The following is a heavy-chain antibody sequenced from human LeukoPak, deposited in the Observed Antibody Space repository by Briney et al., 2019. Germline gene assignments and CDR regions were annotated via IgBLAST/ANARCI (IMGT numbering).Heavy chain of an antibody. Sequence: PSETLSLTCAVYGGSFSGYYWSWIRQPPGKGLEWIGEINHSGSTNYNPSLKSRVTMSVDTSKNQFSLKLSSVTAADTAVYYCARGQTPILRFLEWLPYFDYWGQGTLVTVSS. CDR3: ARGQTPILRFLEWLPYFDY. J-gene: IGHJ4*02. D-gene: IGHD3-3*01. CDR2: INHSGST. CDR1: GGSFSGYY. V-gene: IGHV4-34*01.